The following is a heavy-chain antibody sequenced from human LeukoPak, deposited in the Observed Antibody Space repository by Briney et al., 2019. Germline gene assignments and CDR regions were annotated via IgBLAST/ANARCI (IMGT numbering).Heavy chain of an antibody. J-gene: IGHJ4*02. CDR3: ARDRYYDSSGYVDY. Sequence: GGSLRLSCAASGFTFNSIWMSWVRQAPGKGLEWVASIKQDGSQKYYLDSVKGRFTISRDNAKNSLYLQMNSLRAEDTAVYYCARDRYYDSSGYVDYWGQGTLVTVSS. D-gene: IGHD3-22*01. CDR1: GFTFNSIW. V-gene: IGHV3-7*01. CDR2: IKQDGSQK.